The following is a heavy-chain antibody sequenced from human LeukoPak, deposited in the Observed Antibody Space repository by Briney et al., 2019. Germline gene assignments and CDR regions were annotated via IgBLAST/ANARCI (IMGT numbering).Heavy chain of an antibody. CDR3: ARGGIVVVPESWYFDL. CDR1: GYTFTSYY. CDR2: INPSGGST. J-gene: IGHJ2*01. V-gene: IGHV1-46*03. D-gene: IGHD2-2*01. Sequence: GASVKVSCKASGYTFTSYYMHWVRQAPGQGLEWMGIINPSGGSTSYAQKFQGRVTMTRDTSTSIVYMELSSLRSEDTAVYYCARGGIVVVPESWYFDLWGRGTLVTVSS.